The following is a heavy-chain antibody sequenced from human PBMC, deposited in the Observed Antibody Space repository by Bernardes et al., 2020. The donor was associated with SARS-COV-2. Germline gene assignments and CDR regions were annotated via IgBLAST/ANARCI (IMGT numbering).Heavy chain of an antibody. CDR1: GFTLNNFG. CDR3: AKRKQIFHLSEWDVGMDV. V-gene: IGHV3-30*18. D-gene: IGHD1-26*01. J-gene: IGHJ6*02. Sequence: GGSLRLCCAASGFTLNNFGIHWVRQAPGKGLEWVSLISYEGSKQFYADFVRGRFTISRDNSKRAVYLQMNSLGPEDTAVYYCAKRKQIFHLSEWDVGMDVWGQGTTVTVS. CDR2: ISYEGSKQ.